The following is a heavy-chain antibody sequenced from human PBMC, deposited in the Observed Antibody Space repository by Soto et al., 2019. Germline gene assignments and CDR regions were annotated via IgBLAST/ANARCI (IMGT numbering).Heavy chain of an antibody. CDR1: SDSISGLY. Sequence: QVQLQESGPGLVRPSETLSLTCPVSSDSISGLYWTWIRQPAGKGLEWIGRIYSSGETNYNPSLTGRVIMSLDTSKNQFSLKLTSVTAADTAVYYCARASQCKSYFDCFAWLDYWGQGTLVTVSS. CDR3: ARASQCKSYFDCFAWLDY. V-gene: IGHV4-4*07. J-gene: IGHJ4*02. D-gene: IGHD3-9*01. CDR2: IYSSGET.